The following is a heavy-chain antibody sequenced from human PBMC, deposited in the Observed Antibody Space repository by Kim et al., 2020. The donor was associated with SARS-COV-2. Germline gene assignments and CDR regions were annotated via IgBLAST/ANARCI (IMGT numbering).Heavy chain of an antibody. V-gene: IGHV1-69*13. CDR2: IIPIFGTA. Sequence: SVKVSCKASGGTFSSYAISWVRQAPGQGLEWMGGIIPIFGTANYAQKFQGRVTITADESTSTAYMELSSLRSEDTAVYYCARGGWRSGAAGGAPGPYNWFDPWGQGTLVTVSS. D-gene: IGHD6-13*01. CDR1: GGTFSSYA. J-gene: IGHJ5*02. CDR3: ARGGWRSGAAGGAPGPYNWFDP.